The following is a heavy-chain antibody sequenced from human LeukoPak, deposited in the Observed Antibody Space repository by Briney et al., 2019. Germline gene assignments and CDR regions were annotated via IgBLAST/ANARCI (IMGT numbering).Heavy chain of an antibody. D-gene: IGHD3-10*01. Sequence: SETLSLTCAVYGGSFSGYYWSWIRQPPGKGLEWIGSIYYSGSTYYNPSLKSRVTISVDTSKNQFSLKLSSVTAADTAVYYCARIIMVRGVDIDYWGQGTLVTVSS. V-gene: IGHV4-34*01. CDR1: GGSFSGYY. J-gene: IGHJ4*02. CDR3: ARIIMVRGVDIDY. CDR2: IYYSGST.